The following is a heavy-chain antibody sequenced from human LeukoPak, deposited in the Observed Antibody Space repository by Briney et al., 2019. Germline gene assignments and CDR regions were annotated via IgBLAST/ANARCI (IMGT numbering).Heavy chain of an antibody. Sequence: SVKVSCKASGGTFSSYAISWVRQAPGHGLEWMGRIIPILGIANYAQKFQGRVTITADKSTTTVYMDLRSLRSEDTAVYFCAREQRGGLSGNLGGLFASYYTYYYMDVWGRGTTVTVSS. CDR2: IIPILGIA. J-gene: IGHJ6*03. CDR1: GGTFSSYA. CDR3: AREQRGGLSGNLGGLFASYYTYYYMDV. V-gene: IGHV1-69*04. D-gene: IGHD1-26*01.